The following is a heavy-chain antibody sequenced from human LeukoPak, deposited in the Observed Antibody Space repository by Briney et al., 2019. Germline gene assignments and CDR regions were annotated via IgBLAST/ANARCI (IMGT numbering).Heavy chain of an antibody. J-gene: IGHJ3*01. CDR1: GGSFSGYC. Sequence: SETLSLTCAVYGGSFSGYCWSWLRQPPGKGLEWIGEINHSGSTNYNPSLKSRVTISVDTSKNQFSLKLSSVTAADTAVYYCASFDYDSSGQSDHWGQGTMVTVSS. D-gene: IGHD3-22*01. CDR2: INHSGST. CDR3: ASFDYDSSGQSDH. V-gene: IGHV4-34*01.